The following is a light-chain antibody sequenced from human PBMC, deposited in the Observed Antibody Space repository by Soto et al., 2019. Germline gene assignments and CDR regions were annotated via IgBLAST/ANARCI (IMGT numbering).Light chain of an antibody. CDR1: QDISNY. Sequence: IQMTQSPPSLSASVGDRVTITCRASQDISNYLAWYQQRPGKVPRLLIYAASTLQLGVPSRFSGSGSGTDFTLTISSLLPEDAATYYCQNLDSAAFTFGPGTKVDIK. J-gene: IGKJ3*01. CDR2: AAS. V-gene: IGKV1-27*01. CDR3: QNLDSAAFT.